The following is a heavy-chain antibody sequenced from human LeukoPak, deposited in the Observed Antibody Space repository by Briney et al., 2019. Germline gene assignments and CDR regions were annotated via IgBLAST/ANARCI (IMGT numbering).Heavy chain of an antibody. CDR3: ARASKSSHAFRGTLDYYYYYMDV. D-gene: IGHD3-10*01. CDR2: ISAYNGNT. CDR1: GYTFTSYG. J-gene: IGHJ6*03. Sequence: GASVKVSCKASGYTFTSYGISWVRQAPGQGLEWMGWISAYNGNTNYAQKLQGRVTMTTDTSTSTAYMELRSLRSDDTAVYYCARASKSSHAFRGTLDYYYYYMDVWGKGTTVTVSS. V-gene: IGHV1-18*01.